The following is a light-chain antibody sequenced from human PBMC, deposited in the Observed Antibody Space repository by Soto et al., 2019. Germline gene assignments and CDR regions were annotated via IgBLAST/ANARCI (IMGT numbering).Light chain of an antibody. CDR1: QSVSSSY. J-gene: IGKJ1*01. CDR3: QQYGRSRWT. CDR2: GAS. V-gene: IGKV3-20*01. Sequence: EIVLTQSPVTLAFSPLEGATLSCIASQSVSSSYLAWYQQKPGQAPRLLIYGASSRATGIPDRFSGSGSGTDFTLTISRLEPEDFAVYYCQQYGRSRWTFGQGTKVDIK.